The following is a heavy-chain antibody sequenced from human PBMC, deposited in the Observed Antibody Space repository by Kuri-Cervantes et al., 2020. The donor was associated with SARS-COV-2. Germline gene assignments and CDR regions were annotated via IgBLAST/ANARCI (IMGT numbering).Heavy chain of an antibody. CDR2: INHSGST. CDR3: ARATKVVPAAITKRGGMDV. CDR1: GGSFSGYY. V-gene: IGHV4-34*01. Sequence: SETLSLTCAVYGGSFSGYYWSWIRQPPGKGLEWIGEINHSGSTNYNPSLKSRVTISVDTSKNRFSLKLSSVTAADTAVYYCARATKVVPAAITKRGGMDVWGQGTTVTVSS. J-gene: IGHJ6*02. D-gene: IGHD2-2*01.